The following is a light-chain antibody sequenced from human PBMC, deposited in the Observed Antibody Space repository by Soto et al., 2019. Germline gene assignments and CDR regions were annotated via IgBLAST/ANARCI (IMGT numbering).Light chain of an antibody. CDR1: QSVATN. V-gene: IGKV3-15*01. CDR3: QHYNDLPLT. CDR2: GAY. Sequence: EKVMPQSPATLSVSPGERVTLSCRASQSVATNLAWYQQKPGQAPRLLISGAYIRATGIPDRFIGSGSGTEFTLTITSLQSEDFAVYYCQHYNDLPLTFGQGTKVDIK. J-gene: IGKJ1*01.